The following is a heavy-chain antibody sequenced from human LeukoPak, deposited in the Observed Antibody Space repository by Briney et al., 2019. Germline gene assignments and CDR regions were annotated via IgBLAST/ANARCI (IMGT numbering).Heavy chain of an antibody. CDR1: GGSISSGDYY. CDR3: ARECDCSGGSCYHNWFDP. V-gene: IGHV4-30-4*01. Sequence: PSETLSLTCTVSGGSISSGDYYWSWIRQPPGKGLEWIGYIYYSGSTYYNPSLKSRVTISVDTSKSQFSLKLSSVTAADTAVYYCARECDCSGGSCYHNWFDPWGQGTLVTVSS. D-gene: IGHD2-15*01. CDR2: IYYSGST. J-gene: IGHJ5*02.